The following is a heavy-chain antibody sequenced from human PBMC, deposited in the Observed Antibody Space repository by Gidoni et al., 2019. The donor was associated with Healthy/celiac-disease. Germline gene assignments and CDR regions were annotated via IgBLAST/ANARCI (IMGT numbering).Heavy chain of an antibody. V-gene: IGHV3-23*01. CDR2: ISGSGGST. Sequence: EVQLLESGGGLVQPGGSLRLSCAASGFTFSSYAMSWVGQAPGKGLEWVSAISGSGGSTYYADSVKGRFTISRDNSKNTLYLQMNSLRAEDTAVYYCAKGDLGYDAFDIWGQGTMVTVSS. CDR3: AKGDLGYDAFDI. D-gene: IGHD7-27*01. J-gene: IGHJ3*02. CDR1: GFTFSSYA.